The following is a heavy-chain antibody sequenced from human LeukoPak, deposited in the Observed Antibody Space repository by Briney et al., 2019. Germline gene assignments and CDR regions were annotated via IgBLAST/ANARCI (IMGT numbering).Heavy chain of an antibody. CDR2: ISWNSGSI. CDR3: AKSFDCSGGSCHDAFDY. J-gene: IGHJ4*02. D-gene: IGHD2-15*01. Sequence: GGALRLSCAASGFTFDDYAMHWVRQAPGKGLEWVSGISWNSGSIGYADSVKGRFTISRDNAKNSLYLQMNSLGAEDTALYYCAKSFDCSGGSCHDAFDYWGQGTLVTVSS. V-gene: IGHV3-9*01. CDR1: GFTFDDYA.